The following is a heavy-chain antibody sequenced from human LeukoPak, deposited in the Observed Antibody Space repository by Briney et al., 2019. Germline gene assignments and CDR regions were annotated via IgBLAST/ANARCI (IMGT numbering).Heavy chain of an antibody. J-gene: IGHJ5*02. CDR3: AKDVVVTALGWFDP. Sequence: SRGSLRLSCAASGFTVSSNYMSWVRQAPGKGLEWVSVIYSGGSTYYADSVKGRFTISRDNSKNTLYLQMNSLRAEDTAVYYCAKDVVVTALGWFDPWGQGTLVTVSS. CDR1: GFTVSSNY. D-gene: IGHD2-21*02. CDR2: IYSGGST. V-gene: IGHV3-53*01.